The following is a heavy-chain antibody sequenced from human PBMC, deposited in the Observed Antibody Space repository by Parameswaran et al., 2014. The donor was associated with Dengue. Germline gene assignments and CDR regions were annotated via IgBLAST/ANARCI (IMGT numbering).Heavy chain of an antibody. D-gene: IGHD6-13*01. V-gene: IGHV5-51*01. CDR3: ARAAAGTEWFDP. Sequence: WIRQPPGKGLEWMGIIYPGDSDTRYSPSFQGQVTISADKSISTAYLQWSSLKASDTAMYYCARAAAGTEWFDPWGQGTLVTVSS. CDR2: IYPGDSDT. J-gene: IGHJ5*02.